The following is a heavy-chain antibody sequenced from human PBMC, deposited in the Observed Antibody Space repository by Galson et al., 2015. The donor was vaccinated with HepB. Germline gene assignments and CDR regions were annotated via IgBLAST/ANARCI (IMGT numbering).Heavy chain of an antibody. D-gene: IGHD3-16*02. Sequence: SVKVSCKASGYTFTSYFMHWVRQAPGQGLEWMGRINPNSGGTNYAQKFQGRVTMTRDTSISTAYMELSRLRSDDTAVYYCAREHIITFGGVIVGAFDIWGQGTMVTVSS. V-gene: IGHV1-2*06. CDR2: INPNSGGT. CDR1: GYTFTSYF. CDR3: AREHIITFGGVIVGAFDI. J-gene: IGHJ3*02.